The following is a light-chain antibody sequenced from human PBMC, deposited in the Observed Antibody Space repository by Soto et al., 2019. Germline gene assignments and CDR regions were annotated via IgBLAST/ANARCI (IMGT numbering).Light chain of an antibody. CDR1: SSDVGDYNY. CDR3: SSYVSNSIVV. J-gene: IGLJ3*02. CDR2: EVS. Sequence: QSALTQPASVSGSPGQSITISCTGTSSDVGDYNYVSWYQQHPGKAPKLMIYEVSHRLSGVSNRFSGSKSGYTASLTISGLHDEDEADYYCSSYVSNSIVVFGGGTKLTVL. V-gene: IGLV2-14*01.